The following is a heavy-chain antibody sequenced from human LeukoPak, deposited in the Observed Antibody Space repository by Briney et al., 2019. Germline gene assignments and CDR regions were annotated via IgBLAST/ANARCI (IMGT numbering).Heavy chain of an antibody. V-gene: IGHV3-23*01. J-gene: IGHJ4*02. CDR3: AKVLGEYNWNYFFDY. CDR2: ISGSGGST. Sequence: PGGSLRLSCAASGFTFSSYAMSWVRQAPGKGLEWVSAISGSGGSTYYADSVKGRFTISRDNSKKTLYLQINSLRAEDTAVYYCAKVLGEYNWNYFFDYWGQGTLVTVSS. CDR1: GFTFSSYA. D-gene: IGHD1-1*01.